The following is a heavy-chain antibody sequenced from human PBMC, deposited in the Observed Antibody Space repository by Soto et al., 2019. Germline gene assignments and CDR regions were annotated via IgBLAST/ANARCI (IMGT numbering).Heavy chain of an antibody. CDR3: ATNHY. Sequence: EVQLVESGGGLVHPGGSLRLSCAASGFTFNNYWMTWVRQAPGKGLEWGANINQDGSEKYYVDSVKGRFTISRDNAKSSLHLQMSSLRAEDTAVYYCATNHYWGQGSLVTVSS. V-gene: IGHV3-7*01. J-gene: IGHJ4*02. CDR2: INQDGSEK. CDR1: GFTFNNYW.